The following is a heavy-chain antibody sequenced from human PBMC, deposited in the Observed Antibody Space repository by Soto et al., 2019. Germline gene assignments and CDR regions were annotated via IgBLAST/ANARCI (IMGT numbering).Heavy chain of an antibody. D-gene: IGHD6-6*01. CDR3: ARDTFEYSSSSGPYNWFDP. CDR1: GGTFSSYA. V-gene: IGHV1-69*13. CDR2: IIPIFGTA. J-gene: IGHJ5*02. Sequence: SVKVSCKASGGTFSSYAISWVRQAPGQGLEWMGGIIPIFGTANYAQKFQGRVTITADESTSTAYMELSSLRSEDTAVYYCARDTFEYSSSSGPYNWFDPWGQGTLVTVSS.